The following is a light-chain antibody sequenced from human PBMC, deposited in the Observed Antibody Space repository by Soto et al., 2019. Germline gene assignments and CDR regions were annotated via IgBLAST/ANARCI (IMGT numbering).Light chain of an antibody. V-gene: IGKV3-15*01. CDR2: GAS. J-gene: IGKJ1*01. CDR1: QSVGTY. CDR3: QQYNNWRT. Sequence: EIVMTQSPATLSVSPGERATLSCRASQSVGTYLAWYQQKPGQAPRLLFYGASSRATGIPARFSGSGSGTEFTLTISSLQSEDFAVYYCQQYNNWRTFGQGTKV.